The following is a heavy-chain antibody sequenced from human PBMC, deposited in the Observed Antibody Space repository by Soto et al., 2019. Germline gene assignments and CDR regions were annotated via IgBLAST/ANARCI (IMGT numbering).Heavy chain of an antibody. CDR1: SSSIMDNS. Sequence: SETLSLTPLDQSSSIMDNSWGCFRQPPVKGLECIGYFYYTGTTKYNPSLKSRVTVSVDSSKNQFSLKLDFVTAADTAVYYCARLGGYYQAFDSWGQGTLVTIS. D-gene: IGHD3-22*01. CDR2: FYYTGTT. J-gene: IGHJ4*02. V-gene: IGHV4-59*08. CDR3: ARLGGYYQAFDS.